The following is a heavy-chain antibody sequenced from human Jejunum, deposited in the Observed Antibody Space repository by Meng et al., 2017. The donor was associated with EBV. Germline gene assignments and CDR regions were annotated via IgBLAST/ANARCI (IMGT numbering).Heavy chain of an antibody. D-gene: IGHD2-2*03. Sequence: QLQEWGPGLVKPSQTLSLTCGVSDVSVNSDGYYWSWIRQAPGKGLEWIGYMSYSGSANYNPSLDGRITISLDRSKNQFSLKLTSVTAADTAIYFCTTERPGAGYCDPWGRGTLVTVSS. V-gene: IGHV4-30-4*01. CDR2: MSYSGSA. CDR3: TTERPGAGYCDP. CDR1: DVSVNSDGYY. J-gene: IGHJ5*02.